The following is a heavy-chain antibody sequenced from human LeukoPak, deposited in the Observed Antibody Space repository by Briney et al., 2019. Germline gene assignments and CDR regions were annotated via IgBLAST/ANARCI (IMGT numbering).Heavy chain of an antibody. CDR2: TYYRSKWYN. J-gene: IGHJ6*02. Sequence: SQTLSLTCAISGDSVSSNSAAWNWIRQSPSRGLEWLGRTYYRSKWYNDYAVSVKSRITINPDTSKNQFSLQLNSVTPEDTAVYYCARARSQSTVVFVGDYYGMDVWGQGTTVTVSS. V-gene: IGHV6-1*01. D-gene: IGHD2-15*01. CDR1: GDSVSSNSAA. CDR3: ARARSQSTVVFVGDYYGMDV.